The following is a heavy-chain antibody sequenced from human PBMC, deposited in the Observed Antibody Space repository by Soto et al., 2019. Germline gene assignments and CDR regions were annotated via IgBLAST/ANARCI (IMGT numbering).Heavy chain of an antibody. V-gene: IGHV4-39*01. D-gene: IGHD1-26*01. CDR2: IYYSGST. CDR3: ARQRNSGSYEFHY. CDR1: GGSISSSSYY. Sequence: SETLSLTCTVSGGSISSSSYYWGWIRQPPGKGLEWIGSIYYSGSTYYNPSLKSRVTISVDTSKNQFSLKLSSVTAADTAVYYCARQRNSGSYEFHYWGQGTMVTVYS. J-gene: IGHJ4*02.